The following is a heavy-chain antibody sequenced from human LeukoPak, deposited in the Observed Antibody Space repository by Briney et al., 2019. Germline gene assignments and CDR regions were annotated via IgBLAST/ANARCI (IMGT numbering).Heavy chain of an antibody. J-gene: IGHJ4*02. Sequence: SETLSLTCTVSGGSINAYYWSWIRQPPGKGLEWIGYVYHSGSTNYNPSLKSRVTMSVDTSNNQFSLKLSSVTAADTAVYYCGRAPNCGGGSCRDYWGQGTLVTVPP. V-gene: IGHV4-59*12. D-gene: IGHD2-15*01. CDR1: GGSINAYY. CDR2: VYHSGST. CDR3: GRAPNCGGGSCRDY.